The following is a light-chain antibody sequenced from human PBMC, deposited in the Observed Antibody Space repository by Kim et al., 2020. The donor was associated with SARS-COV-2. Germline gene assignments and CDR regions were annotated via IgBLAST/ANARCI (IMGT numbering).Light chain of an antibody. Sequence: SHGRRATLSGRNRQRVCSHCLAWYQQRPGQAPRLLIYSVSTRATGIPDRFSGSGSGTDFTLTISRLEPEDFAVYYCQQYGVAPPYTFGQGTKLEI. J-gene: IGKJ2*01. CDR1: QRVCSHC. CDR2: SVS. CDR3: QQYGVAPPYT. V-gene: IGKV3-20*01.